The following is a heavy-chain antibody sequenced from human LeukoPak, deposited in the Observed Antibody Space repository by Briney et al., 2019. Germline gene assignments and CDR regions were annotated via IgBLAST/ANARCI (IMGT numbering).Heavy chain of an antibody. V-gene: IGHV4-59*01. J-gene: IGHJ4*02. CDR2: IYYSGST. CDR1: GGSISSYY. Sequence: SETLSLTCTVSGGSISSYYWSWIRQPAGKGLEWIGYIYYSGSTNYNPSLKSRVTISVDTSKNRFSLKLSSVTAADTAVYYCARRYYDILTGSFDYWGQGTLVTVSS. CDR3: ARRYYDILTGSFDY. D-gene: IGHD3-9*01.